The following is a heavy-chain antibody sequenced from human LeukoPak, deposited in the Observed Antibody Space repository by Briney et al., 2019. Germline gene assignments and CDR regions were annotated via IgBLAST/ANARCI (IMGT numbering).Heavy chain of an antibody. D-gene: IGHD2-21*01. J-gene: IGHJ6*02. CDR1: GFTFSTCW. Sequence: GWSLRLSCAASGFTFSTCWMHWVRLVPGKGLEWVSRINSDGTTTNYADSVKGRFTISRDNAKNTLYLQMDSLRAEDTAAYYCARDPRRIDRFRFRDIHYYYGMDVWGQGTTVTVSS. V-gene: IGHV3-74*01. CDR3: ARDPRRIDRFRFRDIHYYYGMDV. CDR2: INSDGTTT.